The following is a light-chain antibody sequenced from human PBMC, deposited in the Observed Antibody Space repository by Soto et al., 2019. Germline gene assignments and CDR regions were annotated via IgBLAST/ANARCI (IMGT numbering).Light chain of an antibody. J-gene: IGLJ2*01. Sequence: QSVLTQPPSASGTPGQRVTISCSGSSSNFGSNYVYWYQQLPGTAPKLLIYRNNQRPSGVPDRFSGSKSGTSASLAISGLRSEDEDDYYCAAWDDSLSGVVFGGGTKVTVL. CDR3: AAWDDSLSGVV. V-gene: IGLV1-47*01. CDR2: RNN. CDR1: SSNFGSNY.